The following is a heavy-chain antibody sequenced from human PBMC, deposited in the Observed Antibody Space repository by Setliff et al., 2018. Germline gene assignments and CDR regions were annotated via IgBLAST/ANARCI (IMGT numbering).Heavy chain of an antibody. J-gene: IGHJ6*03. CDR1: GYTFTSYG. CDR3: AREKVVVVSATSYHYYMDV. Sequence: WASVKVSCKASGYTFTSYGISWVRQAPGQGLEWMGWISAYNGNTNYAQKLQGRVTMTTDTSTSTAYMELSSLRSEDTAMYYCAREKVVVVSATSYHYYMDVWGKGTTVTVSS. CDR2: ISAYNGNT. D-gene: IGHD2-15*01. V-gene: IGHV1-18*01.